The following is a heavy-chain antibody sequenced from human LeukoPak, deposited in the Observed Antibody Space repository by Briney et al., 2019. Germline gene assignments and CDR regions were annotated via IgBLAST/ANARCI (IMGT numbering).Heavy chain of an antibody. CDR1: GFTFSNAW. V-gene: IGHV3-15*01. CDR3: TTLGIAVRSGSGYYYYYYYMDV. Sequence: GGSLRLSCAASGFTFSNAWMSWVRQAPGKGLEWVGRIKSKTDGGTTDYAAPVKGRFTISRDDSKNTLYLQMNSLKTEDTAVYYCTTLGIAVRSGSGYYYYYYYMDVWGKGTTVTVSS. CDR2: IKSKTDGGTT. D-gene: IGHD6-19*01. J-gene: IGHJ6*03.